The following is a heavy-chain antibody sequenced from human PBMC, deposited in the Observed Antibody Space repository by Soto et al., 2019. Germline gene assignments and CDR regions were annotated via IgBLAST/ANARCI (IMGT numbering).Heavy chain of an antibody. CDR1: GFSLSTSGMG. CDR3: AHRQIVPPPYGMDV. D-gene: IGHD2-2*01. J-gene: IGHJ6*02. CDR2: IYWDNDK. Sequence: QITLKESGPTLVKPTQTLTLTCTFSGFSLSTSGMGVAWIRQPPGKALEWLGLIYWDNDKHYSPSLKGRLTITMDTSKNQVVLTMTNMDPVDTGTYYCAHRQIVPPPYGMDVWGQGTTVTVSS. V-gene: IGHV2-5*02.